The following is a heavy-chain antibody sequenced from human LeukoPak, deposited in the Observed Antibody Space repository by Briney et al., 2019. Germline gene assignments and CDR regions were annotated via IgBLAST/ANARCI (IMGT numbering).Heavy chain of an antibody. D-gene: IGHD5-12*01. CDR1: GFTFSSYS. Sequence: GGSLRLSCAASGFTFSSYSMNWVRQAPGKGLEWVSSISSSSSYIYYADSVKGRFTISRDNAKNSLYLQMNSLRAEDTAIYYCAREGMVATFDYWGQGTLVTVSS. J-gene: IGHJ4*02. CDR2: ISSSSSYI. CDR3: AREGMVATFDY. V-gene: IGHV3-21*01.